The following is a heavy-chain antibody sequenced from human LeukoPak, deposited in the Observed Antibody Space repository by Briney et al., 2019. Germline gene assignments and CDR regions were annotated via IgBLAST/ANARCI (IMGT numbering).Heavy chain of an antibody. D-gene: IGHD1-26*01. CDR2: VHYSGST. CDR1: GGSISGFY. J-gene: IGHJ4*02. Sequence: PSETLSLTCSVSGGSISGFYWTWLRQSPEKGLEWIGHVHYSGSTGYNPPLKSRFTISVDTSKNQFSLTVSSVTAADTAVYYCARDLAGSPHFWGRGTLVTVSS. CDR3: ARDLAGSPHF. V-gene: IGHV4-59*01.